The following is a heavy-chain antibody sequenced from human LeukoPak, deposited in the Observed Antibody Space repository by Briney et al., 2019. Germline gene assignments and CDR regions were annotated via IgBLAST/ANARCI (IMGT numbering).Heavy chain of an antibody. CDR3: TTPLTTVTTLPFDS. CDR1: GITFINAW. CDR2: IKSRSDGGTT. Sequence: GGSLRLSCAASGITFINAWMSWVRQAPGKGLEWVARIKSRSDGGTTDYPTPVKGRFTISRDDPKATVYLQMNSLKSEDTGVYYCTTPLTTVTTLPFDSWGQGTLVTVSS. D-gene: IGHD4-17*01. J-gene: IGHJ4*02. V-gene: IGHV3-15*01.